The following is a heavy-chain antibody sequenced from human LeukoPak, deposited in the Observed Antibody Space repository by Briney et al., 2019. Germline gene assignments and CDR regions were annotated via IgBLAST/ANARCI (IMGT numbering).Heavy chain of an antibody. V-gene: IGHV4-59*01. Sequence: SETLSLTCTVSGGSISSYYWSWIRQPPGKGLEWVGYFSYSGSTDYNPSLKSRVTISVDTAKSQFSLKLRAVTAADSAVYYCARHFYDSSGLTYFDFWGRGILVTVSS. CDR2: FSYSGST. D-gene: IGHD3-22*01. CDR1: GGSISSYY. J-gene: IGHJ2*01. CDR3: ARHFYDSSGLTYFDF.